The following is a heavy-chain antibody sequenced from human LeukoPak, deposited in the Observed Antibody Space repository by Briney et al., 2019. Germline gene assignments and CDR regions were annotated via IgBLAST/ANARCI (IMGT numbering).Heavy chain of an antibody. Sequence: SETLSLTCTVSGASISTYYWSWIRQPPGKGLEWIGYIYYTGIANYNPSLKSRVTISVDTSNNQFSLKLSSVTAADTAVYYCARGTRDSWLSQFDCWGQGNLVTVSS. J-gene: IGHJ4*02. CDR3: ARGTRDSWLSQFDC. CDR1: GASISTYY. V-gene: IGHV4-59*01. D-gene: IGHD6-13*01. CDR2: IYYTGIA.